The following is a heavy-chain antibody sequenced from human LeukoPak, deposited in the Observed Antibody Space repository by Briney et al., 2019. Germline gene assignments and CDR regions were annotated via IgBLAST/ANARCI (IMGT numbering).Heavy chain of an antibody. CDR2: IYYSGST. J-gene: IGHJ6*03. CDR1: GGSISSSSYY. CDR3: ARRNPLLWGYYYYYMDV. Sequence: PSETLSLTCTVSGGSISSSSYYWGWIRQPPGKGLEWIGRIYYSGSTYYNRSLKSRVTISVDTSKNQFSLKLSSVTAADTAVYYCARRNPLLWGYYYYYMDVWGKGTTVTVSS. D-gene: IGHD2-2*01. V-gene: IGHV4-39*07.